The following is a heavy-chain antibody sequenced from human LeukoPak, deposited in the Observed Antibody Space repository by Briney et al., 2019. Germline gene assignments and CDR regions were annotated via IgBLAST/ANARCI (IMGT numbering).Heavy chain of an antibody. J-gene: IGHJ4*02. CDR2: IYHSGST. CDR3: ARDRELGY. V-gene: IGHV4-30-2*01. CDR1: GASISSGPYY. Sequence: PSETLSLTCSVSGASISSGPYYWSWIRQPPGKGLEWIGYIYHSGSTFYNPSLKSRVTISVDRSKNQFSLKLTSVTAADTAVYYCARDRELGYWGQGTLVTVSS. D-gene: IGHD3-10*01.